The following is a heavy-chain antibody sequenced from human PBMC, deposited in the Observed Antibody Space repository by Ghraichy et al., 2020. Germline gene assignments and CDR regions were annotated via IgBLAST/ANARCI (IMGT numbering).Heavy chain of an antibody. CDR3: ARLGYSGYDPDYGMDV. V-gene: IGHV3-11*01. D-gene: IGHD5-12*01. CDR1: GFTFSDYY. CDR2: ISSSGSTI. Sequence: GALRLSCAASGFTFSDYYMSWIRQAPGKGLEWVSYISSSGSTIYYADSVKGRFTISRDNAKNSLYLQMNSLRAEDTAVYYCARLGYSGYDPDYGMDVWGQGTTVTVSS. J-gene: IGHJ6*02.